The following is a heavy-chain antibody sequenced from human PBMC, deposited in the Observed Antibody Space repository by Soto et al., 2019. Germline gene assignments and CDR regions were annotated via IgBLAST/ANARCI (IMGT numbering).Heavy chain of an antibody. J-gene: IGHJ5*02. CDR1: GYTFTSYG. CDR3: ARDHGKWNDVAVMCNWFDP. Sequence: APVKVSCKASGYTFTSYGISWVRQAPGEGLEWMGWISAYNGNTNYAQKLQGRVTMTTDTSTSTAYMALSSLRSEDTAVYYCARDHGKWNDVAVMCNWFDPSGQGTLVTVSA. CDR2: ISAYNGNT. D-gene: IGHD1-20*01. V-gene: IGHV1-18*04.